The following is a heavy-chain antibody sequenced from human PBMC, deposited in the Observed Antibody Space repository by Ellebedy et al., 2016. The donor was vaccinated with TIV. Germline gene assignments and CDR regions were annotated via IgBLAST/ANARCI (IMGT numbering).Heavy chain of an antibody. CDR1: GFSFSNYA. D-gene: IGHD1-14*01. CDR3: ARGKSGTYIHHAFDY. V-gene: IGHV3-23*01. CDR2: FGISGDTT. J-gene: IGHJ4*02. Sequence: GESLKISCAASGFSFSNYAMSWVRQAPGKGLEWVSGFGISGDTTYYADSVKGRFTVSRDNSKNTLYLQMNSLRGEDTAIYYCARGKSGTYIHHAFDYWGQGTLVTVSS.